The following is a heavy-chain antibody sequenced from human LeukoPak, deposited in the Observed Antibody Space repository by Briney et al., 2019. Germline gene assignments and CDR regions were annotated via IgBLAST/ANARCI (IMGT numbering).Heavy chain of an antibody. Sequence: SETLSLTCAVFGGSFSDYHWSWIRQPPGKGLEWIGEINHSGSTKYKPSLKSRVSISVDTSKNQFSLKMTSVTAADTAVYYCARHRGGSYYVFEYWGQGTVVTVSS. D-gene: IGHD1-26*01. V-gene: IGHV4-34*01. J-gene: IGHJ4*02. CDR1: GGSFSDYH. CDR2: INHSGST. CDR3: ARHRGGSYYVFEY.